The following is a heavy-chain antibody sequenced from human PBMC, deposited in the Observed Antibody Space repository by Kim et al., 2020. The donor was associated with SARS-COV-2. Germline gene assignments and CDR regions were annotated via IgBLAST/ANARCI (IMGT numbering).Heavy chain of an antibody. D-gene: IGHD3-16*02. V-gene: IGHV4-34*01. CDR3: ARGQSDYVWGSYRRSMTDY. J-gene: IGHJ4*02. CDR2: INHSGST. CDR1: GGSFSGYY. Sequence: SETLSLTCAVYGGSFSGYYWSWIRQPPGKGLEWIGEINHSGSTNYNPSLKSRVTISVDTSKNQFSLKLSSVTAADTAVYYCARGQSDYVWGSYRRSMTDYWGQGTLVTVSS.